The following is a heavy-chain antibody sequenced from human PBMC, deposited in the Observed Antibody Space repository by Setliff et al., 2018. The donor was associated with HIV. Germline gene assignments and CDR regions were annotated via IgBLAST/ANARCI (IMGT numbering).Heavy chain of an antibody. CDR2: IYYSGNT. Sequence: SETLSLTCTVSGGSIKSSSYYWGWIRQPPGKGLEWIGSIYYSGNTYYNPSLKSRVPISEDTSRNQFSLRLTSVTAADTAIYYCARVPTSSWYVTTQRTKEYFYHWGQGTLVTVSS. CDR3: ARVPTSSWYVTTQRTKEYFYH. D-gene: IGHD6-13*01. J-gene: IGHJ1*01. V-gene: IGHV4-39*07. CDR1: GGSIKSSSYY.